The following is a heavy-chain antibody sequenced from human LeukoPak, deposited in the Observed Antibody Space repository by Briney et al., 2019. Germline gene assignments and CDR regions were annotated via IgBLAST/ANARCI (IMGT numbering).Heavy chain of an antibody. V-gene: IGHV3-48*03. J-gene: IGHJ4*02. Sequence: GGSLRLSCAASGFTFSSYEINWVRQTPGKALEWLSYIRDSGSTIYYAKSVQGRFTTSRDNAKSSVYLQMSSLRVEDTAVYYCARGQKPWYPFDLWGRGTLVTVSS. CDR3: ARGQKPWYPFDL. CDR2: IRDSGSTI. D-gene: IGHD2-15*01. CDR1: GFTFSSYE.